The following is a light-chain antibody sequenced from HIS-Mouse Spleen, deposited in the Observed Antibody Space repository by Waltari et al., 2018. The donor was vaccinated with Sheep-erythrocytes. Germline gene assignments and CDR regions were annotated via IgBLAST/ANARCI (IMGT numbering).Light chain of an antibody. CDR2: DAS. Sequence: EIVLTQSPATLSLSPGERATLSRRASQSVSSYVAWYQQKPGQAPRLPIYDASNRATGSPARFSGSGSGTDFTLTISSLEPEDFAVYYCQQRSNWPPITFGQGTRLGIK. CDR1: QSVSSY. CDR3: QQRSNWPPIT. V-gene: IGKV3-11*01. J-gene: IGKJ5*01.